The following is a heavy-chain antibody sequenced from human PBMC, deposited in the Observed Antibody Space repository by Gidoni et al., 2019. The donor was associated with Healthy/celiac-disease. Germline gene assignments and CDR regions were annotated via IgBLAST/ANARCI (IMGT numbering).Heavy chain of an antibody. J-gene: IGHJ6*02. Sequence: EVQLVESGGGLVQPGGSLRLSCAASGFTFSSYSRNWVRQAPGKGLEWVSYISSSSSTIYYADSVKGRFTISRDNAKNSLYLQMNSLRAEDTAVYYCARDLTIFDPPKYYYYGMDVWGQGTTVTVSS. V-gene: IGHV3-48*01. CDR3: ARDLTIFDPPKYYYYGMDV. D-gene: IGHD3-3*01. CDR2: ISSSSSTI. CDR1: GFTFSSYS.